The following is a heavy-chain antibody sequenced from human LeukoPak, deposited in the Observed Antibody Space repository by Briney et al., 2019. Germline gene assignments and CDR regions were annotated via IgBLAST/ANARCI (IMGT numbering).Heavy chain of an antibody. CDR2: ISGSGGST. J-gene: IGHJ4*02. CDR1: GFTFSNYA. CDR3: ARESPTDYGDYQPFDY. V-gene: IGHV3-23*01. D-gene: IGHD4-17*01. Sequence: GGSLRLSSAASGFTFSNYAMSWVRQAPGKGLEWVSAISGSGGSTYYADSVKGRLTISRDNSKNTLFLQMNSLGAQDTAVYYCARESPTDYGDYQPFDYWGQRTLVTVSS.